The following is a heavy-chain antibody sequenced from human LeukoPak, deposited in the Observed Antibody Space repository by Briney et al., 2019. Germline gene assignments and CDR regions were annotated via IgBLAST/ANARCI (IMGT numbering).Heavy chain of an antibody. J-gene: IGHJ4*02. CDR3: ARGGIVATITNYFDY. V-gene: IGHV1-69*13. CDR2: IIPIFGTA. D-gene: IGHD5-12*01. Sequence: ASVKVSCKASGGTFSSYAISWVRQAPGQGLEWMGGIIPIFGTANYAQKFQGRVTITADESTSTAYMELSSLRSEDTAVYYCARGGIVATITNYFDYWGQGTLVTVSS. CDR1: GGTFSSYA.